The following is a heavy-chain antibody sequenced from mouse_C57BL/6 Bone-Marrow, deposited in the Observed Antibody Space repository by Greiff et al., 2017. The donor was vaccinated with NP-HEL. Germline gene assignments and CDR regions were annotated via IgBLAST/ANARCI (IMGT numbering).Heavy chain of an antibody. V-gene: IGHV3-6*01. CDR3: ARRRSFDGYYGGYFDV. Sequence: EVKLVESGPGLVKPSQSLSLTCSVTGYSITSGYYWNWIRQFPGNKLEWMGYISYDGSNNYNPSLKNRISITRDTSKNQFFLKLNSVTTEDTATYYCARRRSFDGYYGGYFDVWGTGTTVTVSS. CDR1: GYSITSGYY. J-gene: IGHJ1*03. CDR2: ISYDGSN. D-gene: IGHD2-3*01.